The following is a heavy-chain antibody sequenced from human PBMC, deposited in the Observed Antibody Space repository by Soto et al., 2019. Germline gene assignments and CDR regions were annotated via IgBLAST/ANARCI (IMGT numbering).Heavy chain of an antibody. CDR2: IKQDGSEK. CDR1: GFTFSSYW. V-gene: IGHV3-7*05. Sequence: EVQLVESGGGLVQPGGSLRLSCAASGFTFSSYWMSWVRQAPGKGLEWVANIKQDGSEKYYVDSVKGRFTISRDNAKNPLYLQMNSLRAEDTAVYYWARDPAVAGYYFDYWGQGTLVTVSS. J-gene: IGHJ4*02. D-gene: IGHD6-19*01. CDR3: ARDPAVAGYYFDY.